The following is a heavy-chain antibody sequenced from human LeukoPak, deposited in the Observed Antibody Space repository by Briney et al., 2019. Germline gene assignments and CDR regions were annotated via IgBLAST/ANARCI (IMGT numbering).Heavy chain of an antibody. CDR2: IYYSGSS. CDR3: ARHVDTATDYFDY. CDR1: GGSISSSSYC. J-gene: IGHJ4*02. Sequence: SSETLSLTCTVSGGSISSSSYCWGWIRQPPGKGLEWIESIYYSGSSYYNPSLKSRVTISVHTSKNQFSLKLSSVTAADTAVYYCARHVDTATDYFDYWGQGTLVTVSS. V-gene: IGHV4-39*01. D-gene: IGHD5-18*01.